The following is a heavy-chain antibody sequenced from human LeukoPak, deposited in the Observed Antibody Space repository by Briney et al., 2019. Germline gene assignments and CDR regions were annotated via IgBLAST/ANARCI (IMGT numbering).Heavy chain of an antibody. D-gene: IGHD2-15*01. CDR3: AREDWGHCSGQTCLGALDI. CDR2: IRYDGCKK. V-gene: IGHV3-33*01. Sequence: GGSLTLSCAASGSTFSAYGMHWVRLAPGKGLEWVAAIRYDGCKKYYKDSMKGRFTVSRDNSKNTLYLQMNSLGGEDTAIYYCAREDWGHCSGQTCLGALDIWGQGTMVTVSP. J-gene: IGHJ3*02. CDR1: GSTFSAYG.